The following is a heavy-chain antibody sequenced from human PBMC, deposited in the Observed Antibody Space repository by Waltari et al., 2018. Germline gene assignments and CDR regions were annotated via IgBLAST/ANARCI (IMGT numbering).Heavy chain of an antibody. CDR1: GGTFSSYT. Sequence: QVQLVQSGAEVKKPGSSVKVSCKASGGTFSSYTISWVRQAPGQGLEWMGRIIPSLGIANYAQKFQGRVTITADKSTSTAYMELSSLRSEDTAVYYCAVLADILTGYGFDYWGQGTLVTVSS. D-gene: IGHD3-9*01. CDR2: IIPSLGIA. V-gene: IGHV1-69*02. CDR3: AVLADILTGYGFDY. J-gene: IGHJ4*02.